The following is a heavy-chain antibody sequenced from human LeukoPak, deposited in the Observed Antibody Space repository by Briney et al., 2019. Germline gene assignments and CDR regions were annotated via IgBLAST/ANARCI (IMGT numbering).Heavy chain of an antibody. Sequence: GGSLRLSCAASGFTFDDYAMHWVRQAPGKGLEWVSGISWNSGSIGYADSVKGRFTISRDNSKNTLYLQMNSLRAEDTAVYYCARTTMVRGVITHKGNWFDPWGQGTLVTVSS. D-gene: IGHD3-10*01. CDR1: GFTFDDYA. J-gene: IGHJ5*02. CDR2: ISWNSGSI. V-gene: IGHV3-9*01. CDR3: ARTTMVRGVITHKGNWFDP.